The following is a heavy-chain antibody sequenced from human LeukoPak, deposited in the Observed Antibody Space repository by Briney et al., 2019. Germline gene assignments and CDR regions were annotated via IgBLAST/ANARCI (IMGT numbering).Heavy chain of an antibody. CDR3: ARLVRGYSYGSERYYYYGMDV. J-gene: IGHJ6*02. Sequence: SETLSLTCTVSGGSISSYYWSWIQQPPGKGLEWIGYIYYSGSTNYNPSLKSRVTISVDTSKNQFSLKLSSVTAADTAVYYCARLVRGYSYGSERYYYYGMDVWGQGTTVTVSS. CDR2: IYYSGST. CDR1: GGSISSYY. V-gene: IGHV4-59*08. D-gene: IGHD5-18*01.